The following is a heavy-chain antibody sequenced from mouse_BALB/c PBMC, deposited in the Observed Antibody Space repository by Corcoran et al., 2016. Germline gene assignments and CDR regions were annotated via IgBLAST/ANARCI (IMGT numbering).Heavy chain of an antibody. D-gene: IGHD2-4*01. CDR3: ARGPIYDYDGYYAMDY. CDR2: ISYDGSN. CDR1: GYSITSGYY. V-gene: IGHV3-6*02. Sequence: DVQLQESGPGLVKPSQSLSLTCSVTGYSITSGYYWNWIRQFPGNKLEWMGYISYDGSNNYNPSLKNRISITRDTSKNQFFLKLNSVTTEDTATYYCARGPIYDYDGYYAMDYWGQGTSVTVSS. J-gene: IGHJ4*01.